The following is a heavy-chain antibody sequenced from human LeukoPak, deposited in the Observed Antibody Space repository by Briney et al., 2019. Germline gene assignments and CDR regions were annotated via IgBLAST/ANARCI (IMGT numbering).Heavy chain of an antibody. CDR2: IKSKTDGGTT. CDR1: GFTFSNAW. V-gene: IGHV3-15*01. D-gene: IGHD3-22*01. J-gene: IGHJ6*03. Sequence: PGGSLRLSCAASGFTFSNAWMSWVRQAPGKGLEWVGRIKSKTDGGTTDYAAPVKGRFTISRDDSKNTLYLQMNSLKTEDTAVYYCTTVPRRDSSGYYPLHYYYYMDVWGKGTTVTVSS. CDR3: TTVPRRDSSGYYPLHYYYYMDV.